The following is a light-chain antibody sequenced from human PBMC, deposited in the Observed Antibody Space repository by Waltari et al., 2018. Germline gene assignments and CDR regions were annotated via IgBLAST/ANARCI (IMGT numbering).Light chain of an antibody. CDR3: QAWDSSTAV. J-gene: IGLJ3*02. Sequence: SYELTQPPSVSVSPGQTASITCPGDKLGEKYACWYQQKPGQSPVLFISQDNKRPSGISELFSGSNSGNTATLTISGTQAMDEADYYCQAWDSSTAVFGGGTRLTVL. CDR2: QDN. CDR1: KLGEKY. V-gene: IGLV3-1*01.